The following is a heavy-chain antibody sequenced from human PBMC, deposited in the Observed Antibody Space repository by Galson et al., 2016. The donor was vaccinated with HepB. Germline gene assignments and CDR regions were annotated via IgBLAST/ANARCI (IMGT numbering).Heavy chain of an antibody. CDR3: ARRHEYCPPVGCSVDY. D-gene: IGHD2/OR15-2a*01. Sequence: SGFTFSNYGMHWVRQAPGKGLEWVAADSMDGRRKFYADSVKGRFTISRDNSNSMLFLQMSSLRADDTAVYYCARRHEYCPPVGCSVDYWGQGTLVSVSS. CDR2: DSMDGRRK. CDR1: GFTFSNYG. J-gene: IGHJ4*02. V-gene: IGHV3-30*03.